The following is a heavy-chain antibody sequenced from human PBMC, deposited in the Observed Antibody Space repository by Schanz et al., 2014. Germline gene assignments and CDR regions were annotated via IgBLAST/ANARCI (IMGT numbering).Heavy chain of an antibody. CDR3: VKDAYCAGDCFPAEYFQH. D-gene: IGHD2-21*02. CDR1: GFTFSSYA. V-gene: IGHV3-64D*06. CDR2: ITRSGGGT. Sequence: VQLLQFGGGVVQPGRSLRLSCAASGFTFSSYAMHWVRQASGKGLEYVSAITRSGGGTYYSDSVKGRFTISRDNSKNTLDLQMSRLRHEDSAVYYCVKDAYCAGDCFPAEYFQHWGQGTLVTVSS. J-gene: IGHJ1*01.